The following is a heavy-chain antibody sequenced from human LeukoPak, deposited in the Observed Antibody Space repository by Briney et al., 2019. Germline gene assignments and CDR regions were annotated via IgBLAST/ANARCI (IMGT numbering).Heavy chain of an antibody. V-gene: IGHV3-21*01. CDR1: GFTFSSYS. D-gene: IGHD3-9*01. CDR3: ARAQSPPYYDILTGYQFLYYYYYMDV. J-gene: IGHJ6*03. CDR2: ISSSSSYI. Sequence: GGSLRLSCAASGFTFSSYSMNWVRQAPGKGLEWVSSISSSSSYIYYADSVKGRFTISRDNAKNSLYLQMNSLRAEDTAVYYCARAQSPPYYDILTGYQFLYYYYYMDVWSKGTTVTVSS.